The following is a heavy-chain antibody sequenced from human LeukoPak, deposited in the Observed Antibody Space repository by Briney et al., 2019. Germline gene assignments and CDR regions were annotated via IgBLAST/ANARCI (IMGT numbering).Heavy chain of an antibody. J-gene: IGHJ5*02. D-gene: IGHD2-2*01. CDR2: ISASGGTT. CDR1: GFTFNIYA. V-gene: IGHV3-23*01. Sequence: GGSLRLSCAASGFTFNIYAMSWVRQAPGKGLEWVSAISASGGTTYYADSVKGRFTISRDNSENTLFLQMNSLRAEDMAVYYCAKEPREYCSSTSCPNWFDLWGQGTLVTVSS. CDR3: AKEPREYCSSTSCPNWFDL.